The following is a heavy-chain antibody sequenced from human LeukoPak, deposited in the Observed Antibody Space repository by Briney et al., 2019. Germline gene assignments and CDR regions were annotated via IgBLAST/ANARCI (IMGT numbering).Heavy chain of an antibody. V-gene: IGHV3-7*01. J-gene: IGHJ4*02. CDR2: IKQDGSEK. CDR1: GFTFNSYW. Sequence: GGSLGLSCAASGFTFNSYWMSWVRQAPGKGLEWVANIKQDGSEKYYVYSVKGRFTISRDNVKNSLYLQMNTLRAEDTAVYYCALSRTLDYWGQGTLVTVSS. CDR3: ALSRTLDY.